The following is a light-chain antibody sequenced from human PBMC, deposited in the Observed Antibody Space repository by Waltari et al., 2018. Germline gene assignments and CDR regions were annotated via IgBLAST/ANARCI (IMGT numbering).Light chain of an antibody. V-gene: IGLV3-21*03. J-gene: IGLJ2*01. CDR1: NIGSNS. CDR3: QVWDSSSDHHVV. CDR2: DDS. Sequence: SYVLTQPPSVSVAPGKTARITCGGNNIGSNSVHWYQQKPGQAPGLVVYDDSDRPSGIPERFSGSNSGNTATLTISRVEAGDEADYYCQVWDSSSDHHVVFGGGTKLTVL.